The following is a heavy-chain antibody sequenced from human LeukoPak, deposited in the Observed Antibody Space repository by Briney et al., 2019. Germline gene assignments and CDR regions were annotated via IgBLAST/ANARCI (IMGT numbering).Heavy chain of an antibody. CDR1: GGSISSGSYY. Sequence: NPSETLSLTCTVSGGSISSGSYYWSWIRQPAGKGLEWIGRIYTSGSTNYNPSLKTRVTISVDTSKNQFSLKLSSVTAADTVVYCGARRGSYDFLAGANSVEPCGQGTLVTASS. CDR3: ARRGSYDFLAGANSVEP. J-gene: IGHJ5*02. V-gene: IGHV4-61*02. D-gene: IGHD3-9*01. CDR2: IYTSGST.